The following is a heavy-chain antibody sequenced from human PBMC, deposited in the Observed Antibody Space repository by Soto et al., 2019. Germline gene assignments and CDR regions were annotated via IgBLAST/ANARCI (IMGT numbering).Heavy chain of an antibody. J-gene: IGHJ4*02. Sequence: EVQLLESGGGLVQPGGSLRLSCVASRFDFSSYEMSWVRQAAGKGLEWVSRVSLTGDRTNYAGSVKGRFTVSRDNFKNALYLEMDSLRPDDTAIYYCARGGGYCTPTSGAIDSGGRGTPVTVSS. CDR1: RFDFSSYE. V-gene: IGHV3-23*01. D-gene: IGHD2-8*01. CDR3: ARGGGYCTPTSGAIDS. CDR2: VSLTGDRT.